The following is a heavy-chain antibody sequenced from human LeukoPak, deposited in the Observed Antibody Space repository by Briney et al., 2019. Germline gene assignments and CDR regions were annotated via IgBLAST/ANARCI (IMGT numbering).Heavy chain of an antibody. CDR3: ASFLATPYYYMDV. CDR2: IDHSGST. D-gene: IGHD5-24*01. CDR1: GGSLSGYY. V-gene: IGHV4-34*01. Sequence: SETLSLTCAVYGGSLSGYYWSWIRQPPGKGLEWIGEIDHSGSTNYNPSLKSRVTISVDTSKNQFSLKLSSVTAADTAVYYCASFLATPYYYMDVWGKGTTVTVSS. J-gene: IGHJ6*03.